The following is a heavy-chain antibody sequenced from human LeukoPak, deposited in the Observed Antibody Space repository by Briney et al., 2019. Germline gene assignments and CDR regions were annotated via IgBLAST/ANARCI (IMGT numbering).Heavy chain of an antibody. D-gene: IGHD3-10*01. V-gene: IGHV3-23*01. CDR3: AKVGHIWFGELVDDY. J-gene: IGHJ4*02. Sequence: GGSLRLSCAASGFTFSSYAMSWGRQAPGKGLEWGSAISGSGGSTYYADSVKGRFTISRDNSKNTLYLQMNSLRAEDTAVYYCAKVGHIWFGELVDDYWGQGTLVTVSS. CDR1: GFTFSSYA. CDR2: ISGSGGST.